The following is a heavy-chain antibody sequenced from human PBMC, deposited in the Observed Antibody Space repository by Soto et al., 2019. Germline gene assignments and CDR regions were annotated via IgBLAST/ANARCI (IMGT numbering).Heavy chain of an antibody. Sequence: GGSLRLSCVASGFALTTYTMNWVRQAPGTGLEWVSSINGRSNYKYYSDSVKGRFTVSRDNAQNSLFLQMSRLGPEDTAVYYCVRVDGVVGASSAFDSWGQGTLVTVSS. CDR2: INGRSNYK. CDR3: VRVDGVVGASSAFDS. V-gene: IGHV3-21*01. CDR1: GFALTTYT. J-gene: IGHJ4*02. D-gene: IGHD1-26*01.